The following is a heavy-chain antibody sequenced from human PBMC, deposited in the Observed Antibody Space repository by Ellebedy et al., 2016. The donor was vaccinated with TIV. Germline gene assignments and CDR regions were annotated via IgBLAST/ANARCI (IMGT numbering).Heavy chain of an antibody. CDR1: GFTFGSYW. CDR2: INQVGSDI. J-gene: IGHJ4*02. V-gene: IGHV3-7*01. CDR3: YGRGEFDY. D-gene: IGHD4-17*01. Sequence: GGSLRLXCAASGFTFGSYWMSWVRQAPGEGLEWVANINQVGSDIYHVDSVKGRFFISRDNAKNSLYLQMNSLRAEDTAVYYCYGRGEFDYWGQGTLVTVSS.